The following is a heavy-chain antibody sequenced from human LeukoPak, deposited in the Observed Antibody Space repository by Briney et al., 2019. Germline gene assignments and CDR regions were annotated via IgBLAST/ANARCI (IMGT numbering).Heavy chain of an antibody. D-gene: IGHD3-10*01. CDR1: GGSISSSSYY. CDR3: ARLKRVGSMELY. J-gene: IGHJ4*02. V-gene: IGHV4-39*01. Sequence: PSETLSLTCTVSGGSISSSSYYWGWIRQPPGKGLEWIGSTYYSGSTYYNPSLKSRVTISVDTSKNQFSLKLSSVTAADTAVYYCARLKRVGSMELYWGQGTLVTVSS. CDR2: TYYSGST.